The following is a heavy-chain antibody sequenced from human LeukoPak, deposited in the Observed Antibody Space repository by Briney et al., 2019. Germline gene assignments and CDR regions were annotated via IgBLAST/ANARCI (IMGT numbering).Heavy chain of an antibody. V-gene: IGHV1-18*01. CDR2: ISAYNGNT. CDR3: ARDLAYDSSGPIDY. Sequence: ASVKVSCKASGYTFTSYGISWVRQAPGQGLEWMGWISAYNGNTNYAQKLQGRVTMTTDTSTSTAYVELRSLRSDDTAVYYCARDLAYDSSGPIDYWGQGTLVTVSS. D-gene: IGHD3-22*01. CDR1: GYTFTSYG. J-gene: IGHJ4*02.